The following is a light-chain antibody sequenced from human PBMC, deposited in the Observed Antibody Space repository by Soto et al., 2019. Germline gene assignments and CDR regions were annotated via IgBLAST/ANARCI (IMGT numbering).Light chain of an antibody. V-gene: IGKV3-11*01. CDR1: PPLGDT. J-gene: IGKJ4*01. Sequence: VLTQSPATLSLSPGERPPFPFRPVPPLGDTFTWYQQKPGQAPRLLINGVSNRAAGVPDRFSGSGSGTDFTLTISSLEPDDFAVYYCQQRTNWPLTFGGGTKVEIK. CDR3: QQRTNWPLT. CDR2: GVS.